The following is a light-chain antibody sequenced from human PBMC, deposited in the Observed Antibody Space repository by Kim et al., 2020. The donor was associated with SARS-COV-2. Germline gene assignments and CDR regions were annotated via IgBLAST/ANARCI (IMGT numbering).Light chain of an antibody. CDR2: DAS. V-gene: IGKV1-33*01. J-gene: IGKJ5*01. CDR3: QQYDNLPIT. Sequence: DIQMTQSPSSLSASVGDRVTITCQASQDISKYLNWYQQKPGKAPKLLIYDASNLETGVPSRFSGSGSGRDFTLTITSLQPEDIATYYCQQYDNLPITFGQGTRLEIK. CDR1: QDISKY.